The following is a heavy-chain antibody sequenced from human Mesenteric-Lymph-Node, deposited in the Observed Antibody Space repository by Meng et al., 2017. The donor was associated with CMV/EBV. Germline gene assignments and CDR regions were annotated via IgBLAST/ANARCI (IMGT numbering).Heavy chain of an antibody. Sequence: EVXLVESGGXLVKPGGXLRLACAASGFTFSSYSMNWVRQAPGKGLEWVSSISSSSSYIYYADSVKGRFTISRDNAKNSLYLQMNSLRAEDTAVYYCARVSLAAAGTFWFDPWGQGTLVTVSS. CDR1: GFTFSSYS. CDR2: ISSSSSYI. J-gene: IGHJ5*02. V-gene: IGHV3-21*01. CDR3: ARVSLAAAGTFWFDP. D-gene: IGHD6-13*01.